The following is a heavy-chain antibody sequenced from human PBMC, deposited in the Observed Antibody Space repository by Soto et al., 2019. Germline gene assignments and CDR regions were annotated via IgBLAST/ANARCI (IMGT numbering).Heavy chain of an antibody. V-gene: IGHV4-61*01. J-gene: IGHJ3*02. D-gene: IGHD3-3*02. Sequence: SGTLSLTCTVSGGSVSSGSYYWSWIRQPPGKGLEWIGYIYYSGSTNYNPSLKSRVTISVDTSKNQFPLKLSSVTAADTAMYYCARHLGSGPDAFDIWGQGTMVTVSS. CDR1: GGSVSSGSYY. CDR3: ARHLGSGPDAFDI. CDR2: IYYSGST.